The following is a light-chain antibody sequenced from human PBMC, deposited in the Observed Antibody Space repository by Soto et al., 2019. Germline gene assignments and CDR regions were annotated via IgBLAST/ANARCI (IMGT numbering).Light chain of an antibody. CDR3: QRYGALPPT. CDR1: QTVSNTY. V-gene: IGKV3-20*01. CDR2: GAS. Sequence: EIVLTQFPGALSLSPGERVTLSCRASQTVSNTYLAWYQQKSGQAPKLLIYGASHSATGIPDMFSGSGSGTDFTLTISRLEPEDFTVYYCQRYGALPPTFGGGTKVESK. J-gene: IGKJ4*01.